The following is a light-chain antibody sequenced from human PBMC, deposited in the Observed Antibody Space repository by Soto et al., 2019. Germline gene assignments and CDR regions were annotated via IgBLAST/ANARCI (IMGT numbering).Light chain of an antibody. Sequence: DIQMTQSPSSLSASVGDRVTITCRATQSISNYVNWYQQKPGKVPKLLIYAASSLASGVPSRFSGSGSGTDFTLTISSLQREDSATYYCQQSYVARTFGQGTKAEVK. CDR1: QSISNY. CDR2: AAS. J-gene: IGKJ1*01. CDR3: QQSYVART. V-gene: IGKV1-39*01.